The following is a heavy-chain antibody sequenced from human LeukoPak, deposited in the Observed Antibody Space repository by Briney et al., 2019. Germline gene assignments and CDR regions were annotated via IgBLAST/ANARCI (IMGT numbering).Heavy chain of an antibody. CDR2: ISSSSSYI. CDR3: ARGTVGYYDSSGYHDY. V-gene: IGHV3-21*01. D-gene: IGHD3-22*01. J-gene: IGHJ4*02. CDR1: GFTFSSYS. Sequence: PGGPLRLSCAASGFTFSSYSMNWVRQAPGKGLEWVSSISSSSSYIYYADSVKGRFTISRDNAKNSLYLQMNSLRAEDTAVYYCARGTVGYYDSSGYHDYWGQGTLVTVSS.